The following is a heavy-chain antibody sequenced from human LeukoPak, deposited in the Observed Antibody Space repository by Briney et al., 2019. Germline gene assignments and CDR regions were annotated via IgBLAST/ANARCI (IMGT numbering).Heavy chain of an antibody. CDR2: IWYDGSNK. D-gene: IGHD4-11*01. V-gene: IGHV3-33*01. CDR1: GFTFSSYG. J-gene: IGHJ4*02. CDR3: ARDQDGYSNYFDY. Sequence: GGSLRLSCAASGFTFSSYGMHWVRQAPGKGLEWVAVIWYDGSNKYYADSVKGRFTISRDNSKNTLYLQMNSLRAEDTAVYHCARDQDGYSNYFDYWGQGTLVTVSS.